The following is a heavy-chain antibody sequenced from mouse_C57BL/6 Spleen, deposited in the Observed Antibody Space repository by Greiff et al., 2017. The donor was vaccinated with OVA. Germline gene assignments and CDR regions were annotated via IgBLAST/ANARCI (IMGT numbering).Heavy chain of an antibody. CDR1: GYTFTSYW. Sequence: QVQLQQPGAELVRPGSSVKLSCKASGYTFTSYWMHWVKQRPIQGLEWIGDIDPSDSETHYNQKFKDKATLTVDKSSSTAYMQLSSLTSEDSAVYYCARSNYGEGYYFDYWGQGTTLTVSS. CDR3: ARSNYGEGYYFDY. D-gene: IGHD2-5*01. CDR2: IDPSDSET. J-gene: IGHJ2*01. V-gene: IGHV1-52*01.